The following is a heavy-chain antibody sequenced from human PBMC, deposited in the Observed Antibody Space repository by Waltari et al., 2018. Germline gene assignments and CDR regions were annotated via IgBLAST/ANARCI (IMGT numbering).Heavy chain of an antibody. CDR3: AREGLGSYPLGAFDI. CDR1: GGSISSHY. D-gene: IGHD5-12*01. J-gene: IGHJ3*02. V-gene: IGHV4-59*11. CDR2: IYYSGST. Sequence: QVQLQESGPGLVKPSETLSLTCTVSGGSISSHYWSWIRQPPGKGLEWIGYIYYSGSTNYTPSLKSRVTISVDTSKNQFSLKLSSVTAADTAVYYCAREGLGSYPLGAFDIWGQGTMVTVSS.